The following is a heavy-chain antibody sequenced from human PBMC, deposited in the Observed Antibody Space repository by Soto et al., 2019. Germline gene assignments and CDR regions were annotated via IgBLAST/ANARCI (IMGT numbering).Heavy chain of an antibody. CDR2: SYYNGVT. D-gene: IGHD6-19*01. J-gene: IGHJ4*02. CDR1: GGSISSDS. CDR3: ARRSRSSSGWYFLDY. Sequence: QVQLQESGPGLVKPSETLSLTCTVSGGSISSDSWSWIRQSPGKALEWIGYSYYNGVTKYNPSLKSRVTISVDTSHNQSSLMMTSVTAADTAVYYCARRSRSSSGWYFLDYWGQGTLVTVSS. V-gene: IGHV4-59*01.